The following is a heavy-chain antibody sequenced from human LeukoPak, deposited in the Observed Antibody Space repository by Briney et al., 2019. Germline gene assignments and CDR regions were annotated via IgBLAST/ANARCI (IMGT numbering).Heavy chain of an antibody. V-gene: IGHV3-30*18. D-gene: IGHD1-26*01. J-gene: IGHJ4*02. Sequence: GGSLRLSCAASGFTFSSYAMSWVRQAPGKGLEWVAVISSHGSNKYYADSVKGRFTISRDNSKNTLYLQMNSLRAEDTAVYYCAKDTSDSGSFWYFDYWGQGTLVTVSS. CDR2: ISSHGSNK. CDR3: AKDTSDSGSFWYFDY. CDR1: GFTFSSYA.